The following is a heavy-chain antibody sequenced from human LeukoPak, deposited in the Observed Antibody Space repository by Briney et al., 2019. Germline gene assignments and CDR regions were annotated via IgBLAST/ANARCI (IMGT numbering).Heavy chain of an antibody. Sequence: PSETLSLTCAVYGGSFSGYYWSWIRQPPGKGLEWIGEINHSGSTNYNPSLKSRVTISVDTSKNQFSLKLSSVTAADTAVYYCVVTAALGYHMDVWGKGTTVTVSS. V-gene: IGHV4-34*01. CDR3: VVTAALGYHMDV. J-gene: IGHJ6*03. CDR2: INHSGST. D-gene: IGHD2-21*02. CDR1: GGSFSGYY.